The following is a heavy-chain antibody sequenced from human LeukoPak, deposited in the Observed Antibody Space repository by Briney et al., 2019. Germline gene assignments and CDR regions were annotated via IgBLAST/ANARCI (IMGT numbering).Heavy chain of an antibody. CDR1: GYTFSSYG. J-gene: IGHJ4*02. CDR3: ARVEGPSIFGVIDY. Sequence: GASVKVSCKASGYTFSSYGISWVRQAPGQGLEWMGWISIYNTNTNYAQNLQGRVTMTTDTSTSTTYMELRSLRSDDTAVYYCARVEGPSIFGVIDYWGQGTLVTVSS. V-gene: IGHV1-18*01. D-gene: IGHD3-3*01. CDR2: ISIYNTNT.